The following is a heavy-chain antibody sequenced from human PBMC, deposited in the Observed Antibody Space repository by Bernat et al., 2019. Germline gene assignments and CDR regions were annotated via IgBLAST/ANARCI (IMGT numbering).Heavy chain of an antibody. CDR2: IYYSGST. D-gene: IGHD2-15*01. Sequence: QVQLQESGPGLVKPSQTLSLTCTVSGGSISSGGYYWSWIRQHPGKGLEWIGYIYYSGSTYYNPSLKSRVTISVDTSKNQFSLKLSSVTAADTAVYYCARDSVGYCSGGSCYSVDYWGQGTLVTVSS. J-gene: IGHJ4*02. V-gene: IGHV4-31*03. CDR1: GGSISSGGYY. CDR3: ARDSVGYCSGGSCYSVDY.